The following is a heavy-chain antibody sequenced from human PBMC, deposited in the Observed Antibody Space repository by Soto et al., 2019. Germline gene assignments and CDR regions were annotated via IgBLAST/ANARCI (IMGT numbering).Heavy chain of an antibody. J-gene: IGHJ4*02. V-gene: IGHV1-69*12. D-gene: IGHD2-21*02. CDR3: ARDRCGGDCPTEGDY. Sequence: QVQLVQSGAEVKKPGSSVKVSCKASGGTFSSYAISWVRQAPGQGLEWMGGIIPIFGTANYAQKFQGRVTIIADESTSTAYMELSSLRSEDTAVYYCARDRCGGDCPTEGDYWGQGTLVTVSS. CDR2: IIPIFGTA. CDR1: GGTFSSYA.